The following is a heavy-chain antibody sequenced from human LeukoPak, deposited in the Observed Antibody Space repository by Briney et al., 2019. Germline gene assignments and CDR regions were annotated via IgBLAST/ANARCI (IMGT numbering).Heavy chain of an antibody. D-gene: IGHD6-19*01. Sequence: GESLRLSCAASGFTVSSNYMSWVRQAPGKGLEWVSVIYSGGSTYYADSVKGRFTISRDNSKNTLYLQMNSLRAEDTAVYYCARDQGYSSGWFFDYWGQGTLVTVSS. CDR1: GFTVSSNY. CDR2: IYSGGST. J-gene: IGHJ4*02. CDR3: ARDQGYSSGWFFDY. V-gene: IGHV3-53*01.